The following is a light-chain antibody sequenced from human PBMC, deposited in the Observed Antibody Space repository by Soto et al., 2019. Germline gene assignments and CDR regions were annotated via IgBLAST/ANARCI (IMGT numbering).Light chain of an antibody. J-gene: IGKJ2*01. CDR2: DAS. CDR1: QSVSSY. V-gene: IGKV3-11*01. CDR3: QQRSNWPPK. Sequence: EIVLTQSPATLSLSPGERATLSCRASQSVSSYLAWYQQKPGQAPRLLIYDASNRATGIPARFSGSGSGTDFPLTISSLEAEECAVYYCQQRSNWPPKFGQGTKLEIK.